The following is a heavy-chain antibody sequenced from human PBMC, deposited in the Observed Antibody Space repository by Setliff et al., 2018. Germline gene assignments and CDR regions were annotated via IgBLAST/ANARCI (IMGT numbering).Heavy chain of an antibody. CDR3: ARSRSNFWSGYFNWFDP. D-gene: IGHD3-3*01. CDR1: GYSFTSYW. V-gene: IGHV5-51*01. Sequence: GESLMISCKGSGYSFTSYWIGWVRQMPGKGLEWMGIIYPGDSDTRYSPSFQGQVTISADKSISTAYLQWSSLKASDTAMYYCARSRSNFWSGYFNWFDPWGQGTQVTVSS. CDR2: IYPGDSDT. J-gene: IGHJ5*02.